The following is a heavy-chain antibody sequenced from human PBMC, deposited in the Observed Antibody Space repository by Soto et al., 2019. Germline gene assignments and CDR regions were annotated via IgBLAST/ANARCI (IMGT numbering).Heavy chain of an antibody. Sequence: QVQLVESGGGVVQPGWSLRLSYAASGFTFSDYGMHWVRQAPGEGLQWVAVIWFDGSNEHYADSVKGRFTISRDNSKNTLYLQMYSLRAGDTAVYYCARGSLYCSSTSCSYGMDVWGQGTTVTVSS. CDR2: IWFDGSNE. J-gene: IGHJ6*02. CDR1: GFTFSDYG. D-gene: IGHD2-15*01. CDR3: ARGSLYCSSTSCSYGMDV. V-gene: IGHV3-33*01.